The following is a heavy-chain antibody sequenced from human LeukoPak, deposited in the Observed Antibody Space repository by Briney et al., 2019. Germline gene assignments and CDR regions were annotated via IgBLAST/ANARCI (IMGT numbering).Heavy chain of an antibody. CDR1: GYTFTSTG. D-gene: IGHD4-23*01. J-gene: IGHJ3*01. V-gene: IGHV1-18*01. Sequence: ASVKVSCKASGYTFTSTGICWVRQAPGQGLEWMGWVSSYNGNTNYAQKFRGRVTMTRDTSTNTAYMELRSLGSDDTAVYFCARDAPRWRNAFDFWGQGTMVTVSS. CDR3: ARDAPRWRNAFDF. CDR2: VSSYNGNT.